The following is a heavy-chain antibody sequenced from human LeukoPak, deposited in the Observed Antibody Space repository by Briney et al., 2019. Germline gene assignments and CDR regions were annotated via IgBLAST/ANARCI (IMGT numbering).Heavy chain of an antibody. CDR3: ARTPYDFWSGYPSHFDY. V-gene: IGHV4-39*07. D-gene: IGHD3-3*01. CDR2: IYYSGST. J-gene: IGHJ4*02. Sequence: SETLSLTCTVSGGSISSSSYYWGWIRQPPGKGLEWIGSIYYSGSTYYNPSLKSRVTISVDTSKNQFSLKLSSVTAADTAVYYCARTPYDFWSGYPSHFDYWGQGTLVTVSS. CDR1: GGSISSSSYY.